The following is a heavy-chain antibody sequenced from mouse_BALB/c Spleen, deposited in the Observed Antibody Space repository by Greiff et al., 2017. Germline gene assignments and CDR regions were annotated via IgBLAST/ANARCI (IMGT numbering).Heavy chain of an antibody. D-gene: IGHD1-1*01. CDR1: GFTFSSYA. J-gene: IGHJ3*01. CDR2: ISSGGST. V-gene: IGHV5-6-5*01. CDR3: ARGTYYGSSPYWFAY. Sequence: EVMLVESGGGLVKPGGSLKLSCAASGFTFSSYAMSWVRQTPEKRLEWVASISSGGSTYYPDSVKGRFTISRDNARNNLYLQMSSLRSEDTAMYYCARGTYYGSSPYWFAYWGQGTLVTVSA.